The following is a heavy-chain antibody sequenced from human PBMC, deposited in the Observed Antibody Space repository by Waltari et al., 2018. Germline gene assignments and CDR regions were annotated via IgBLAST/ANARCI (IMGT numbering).Heavy chain of an antibody. D-gene: IGHD5-12*01. V-gene: IGHV4-39*01. CDR1: GVSITINRHY. CDR3: ATYIGASVGTAAFDV. Sequence: QLQLQESGPRLVRPSETLSLICRVSGVSITINRHYWAWIRQSPGQGLEWIGTVSYSGTTYISPSLKSRVSVSRDTSKNQVSLILGSVTAADMAVYYCATYIGASVGTAAFDVWGQGTMVTVSS. CDR2: VSYSGTT. J-gene: IGHJ3*01.